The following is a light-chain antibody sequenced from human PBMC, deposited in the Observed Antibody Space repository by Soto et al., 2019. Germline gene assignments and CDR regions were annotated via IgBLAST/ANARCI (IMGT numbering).Light chain of an antibody. Sequence: QSALTQPASVSGSPGQSITISCTGTSSDVGGYNYVSWYQQHPGKAPKLIIFDVSNRPSGVSNRFSGYKSGNPASLTISGLQAEDEADYYCSSYTSSTTRVFGTGTKLTVL. CDR3: SSYTSSTTRV. CDR2: DVS. CDR1: SSDVGGYNY. J-gene: IGLJ1*01. V-gene: IGLV2-14*01.